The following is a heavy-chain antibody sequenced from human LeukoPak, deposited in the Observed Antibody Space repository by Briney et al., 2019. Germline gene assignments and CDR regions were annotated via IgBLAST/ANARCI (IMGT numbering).Heavy chain of an antibody. CDR1: GYTFTTYA. J-gene: IGHJ3*02. V-gene: IGHV7-4-1*02. CDR3: AREDRTGPFDI. CDR2: INTNTANP. Sequence: GASVKVSCKASGYTFTTYAMNWVRQAPGHGLEWMGWINTNTANPTYAQDFTGRFVFSLDTSVSTAYLQISSLKAEDTAVYYCAREDRTGPFDIWGQGTMVTVSS.